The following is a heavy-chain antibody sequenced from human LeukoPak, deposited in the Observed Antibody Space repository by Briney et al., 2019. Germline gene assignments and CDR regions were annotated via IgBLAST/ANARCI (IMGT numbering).Heavy chain of an antibody. Sequence: IPSETLSLTCTVSGGYISTYYWSWIRQSAGKGLEWIGRIYSSGSANYNPSLKSRLAMSVDTSKNQFSLRLSSVTAADTAVYYCARNRRLGWERADTTFDYWGQGTLVTVSS. CDR1: GGYISTYY. CDR3: ARNRRLGWERADTTFDY. J-gene: IGHJ4*02. D-gene: IGHD1-1*01. V-gene: IGHV4-4*07. CDR2: IYSSGSA.